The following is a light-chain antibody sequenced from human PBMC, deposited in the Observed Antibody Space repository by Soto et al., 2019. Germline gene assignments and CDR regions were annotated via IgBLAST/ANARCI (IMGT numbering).Light chain of an antibody. J-gene: IGKJ1*01. CDR1: QSVSSY. Sequence: EIVLTQSPGTLSLSPGERATLSFRASQSVSSYLAWYQQKPGQAPRLLIYDASNRATGIPARFSGSGSGTDFTLTISRLESEDFAVYYCQQYGSSGTFGQGTKVDIK. V-gene: IGKV3-20*01. CDR2: DAS. CDR3: QQYGSSGT.